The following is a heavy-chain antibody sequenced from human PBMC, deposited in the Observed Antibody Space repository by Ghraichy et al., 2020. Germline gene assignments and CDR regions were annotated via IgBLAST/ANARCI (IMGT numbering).Heavy chain of an antibody. J-gene: IGHJ6*02. V-gene: IGHV4-4*07. CDR3: ARDLGNHYYYSGMDV. D-gene: IGHD1-14*01. CDR1: GGSISSYY. Sequence: SETLSLICTVSGGSISSYYWSWIRQPAGKGLEWIGRIYATGSTNYSPSLKSRVTMSVDTSKNQFSLKLSSVTAADTAFYYCARDLGNHYYYSGMDVWGQGTTVTVSS. CDR2: IYATGST.